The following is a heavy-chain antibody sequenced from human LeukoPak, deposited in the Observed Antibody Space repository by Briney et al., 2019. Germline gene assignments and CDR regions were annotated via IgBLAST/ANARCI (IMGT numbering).Heavy chain of an antibody. Sequence: GSLRLSCVASGFTFSHYSMNWVRQAPGKGLEWASSIRFTGSYIYYADSVKGRFIISRDNSKNTLYLQMNSLRAEDTAVYYCASFTSLDYWGQGTLVTVSS. CDR2: IRFTGSYI. CDR1: GFTFSHYS. V-gene: IGHV3-21*01. CDR3: ASFTSLDY. J-gene: IGHJ4*02.